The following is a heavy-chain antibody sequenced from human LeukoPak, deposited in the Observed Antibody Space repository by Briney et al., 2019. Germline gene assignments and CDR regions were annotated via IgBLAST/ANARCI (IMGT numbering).Heavy chain of an antibody. CDR1: GGSFSGYY. D-gene: IGHD5-24*01. CDR2: INHSGSI. V-gene: IGHV4-34*01. Sequence: SETLSLTCAVYGGSFSGYYWSWIRQPPGKGLEWIGEINHSGSINYNLSLKSRATISVDTSKNQFSLKLSSVTAADTAVYYCAREGRDGYNHPFDYWGQGTLVTVSS. J-gene: IGHJ4*02. CDR3: AREGRDGYNHPFDY.